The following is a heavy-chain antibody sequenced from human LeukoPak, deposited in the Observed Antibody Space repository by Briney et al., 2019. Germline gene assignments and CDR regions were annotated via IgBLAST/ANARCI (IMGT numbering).Heavy chain of an antibody. CDR3: ASTQTFDY. CDR2: IKQDGSEK. V-gene: IGHV3-7*03. CDR1: GFTFSSYA. Sequence: GGSLRLTCAASGFTFSSYAMHWVRQPPGKGLEWVANIKQDGSEKYYADSVKGRFTISRDNAKSSLYLQLNSLRVEDTAVYHCASTQTFDYWGQGALVTVPS. J-gene: IGHJ4*02.